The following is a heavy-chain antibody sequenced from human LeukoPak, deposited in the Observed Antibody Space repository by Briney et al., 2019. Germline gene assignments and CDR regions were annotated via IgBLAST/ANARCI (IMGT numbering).Heavy chain of an antibody. CDR1: GGSISSGSYY. CDR3: AGTYGSGLHFDY. CDR2: IYTSGST. Sequence: PSQTLSLTCAVSGGSISSGSYYWSWIRQPAGKGLEWIGRIYTSGSTNYNPSLKSRVTISVDTSKNQFSLKLSSVTAADTALYYCAGTYGSGLHFDYWGQGTLVTVSS. J-gene: IGHJ4*02. D-gene: IGHD3-10*01. V-gene: IGHV4-61*02.